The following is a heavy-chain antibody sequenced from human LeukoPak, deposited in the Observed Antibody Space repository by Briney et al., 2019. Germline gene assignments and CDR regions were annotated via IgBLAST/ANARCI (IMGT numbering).Heavy chain of an antibody. J-gene: IGHJ4*02. CDR2: ISSSSSYI. V-gene: IGHV3-21*01. CDR1: GFTFSSYS. CDR3: ARALGWELLRYYFDY. Sequence: GGSLRLSCAASGFTFSSYSMNWVRQAPGKGLEWVSSISSSSSYIYYADSVKGGFTISRDNAKNSLYLQMNSPRAEDPAVYYCARALGWELLRYYFDYWGQGTLVTVSS. D-gene: IGHD1-26*01.